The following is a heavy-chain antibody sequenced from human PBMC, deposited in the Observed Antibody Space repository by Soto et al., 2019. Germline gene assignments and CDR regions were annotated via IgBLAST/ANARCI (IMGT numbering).Heavy chain of an antibody. J-gene: IGHJ3*02. CDR1: GFTFSSYS. Sequence: PGGSLSLSCAASGFTFSSYSMNWVRQAPGKGLEWVSSISSSSSYIYYADSVKGRFTISRDNAKNSLYLQMNSLRAEDTAVYYCARDRLRGAFDIWGQGTMVTVSS. V-gene: IGHV3-21*01. CDR3: ARDRLRGAFDI. CDR2: ISSSSSYI.